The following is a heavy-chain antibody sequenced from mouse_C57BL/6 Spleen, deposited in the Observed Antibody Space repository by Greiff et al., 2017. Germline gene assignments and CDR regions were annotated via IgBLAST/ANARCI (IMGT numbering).Heavy chain of an antibody. CDR3: ARGYSSHAWFAY. Sequence: VQLQQSVAELVRPGASVKLSCTASGFNITNTYMHWVRQRPEQGLEWIGRIDPANGNTKYAPKFQGKATKTADTSSNTAYLQLSSLTSEDTAIYYCARGYSSHAWFAYWGQGTLVTVSA. CDR2: IDPANGNT. V-gene: IGHV14-3*01. J-gene: IGHJ3*01. D-gene: IGHD2-5*01. CDR1: GFNITNTY.